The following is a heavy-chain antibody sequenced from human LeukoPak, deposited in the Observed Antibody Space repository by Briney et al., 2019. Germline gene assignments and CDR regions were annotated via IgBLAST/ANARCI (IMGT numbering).Heavy chain of an antibody. J-gene: IGHJ2*01. CDR1: GFTFSSYE. Sequence: GGSLRLSCAASGFTFSSYEMNWVRQAPGKGLERVSYIDSGRGSSTNYADSVKGRFTISRDNAKNSLYLQMNSLRAEDTALYYCARSVTDGVRYYWYFDLWGRGTLVTVSS. V-gene: IGHV3-48*03. CDR3: ARSVTDGVRYYWYFDL. D-gene: IGHD2-8*01. CDR2: IDSGRGSST.